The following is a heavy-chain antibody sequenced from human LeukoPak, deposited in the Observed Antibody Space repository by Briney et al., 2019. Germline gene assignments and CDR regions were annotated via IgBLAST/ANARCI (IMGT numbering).Heavy chain of an antibody. CDR3: ASGNDLIAAAGSVFDY. Sequence: PGGSLRLSCAASGFTFRSYEMNWVRRAPGKGLEWVSYISSGGSTIYYADSVKGRFTISRDNAKNSLYLQMNSLRAEDTAVYYCASGNDLIAAAGSVFDYWGQETLVTVSS. D-gene: IGHD6-13*01. CDR1: GFTFRSYE. CDR2: ISSGGSTI. V-gene: IGHV3-48*03. J-gene: IGHJ4*02.